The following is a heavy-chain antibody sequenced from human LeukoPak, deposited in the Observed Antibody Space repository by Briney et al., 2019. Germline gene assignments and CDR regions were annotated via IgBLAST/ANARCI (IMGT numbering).Heavy chain of an antibody. J-gene: IGHJ6*02. Sequence: GGSLRLSCAASGFTFSSYGMHWVRQAPGKGLEWVAVISYDGSNKYYADSVKGRFTISRDNSKNTLYLQMNSLRAEDTAVYYCAKYRDSGYDPHEDYYGMDVWGQGTTVTVSS. D-gene: IGHD5-12*01. CDR3: AKYRDSGYDPHEDYYGMDV. CDR1: GFTFSSYG. V-gene: IGHV3-30*18. CDR2: ISYDGSNK.